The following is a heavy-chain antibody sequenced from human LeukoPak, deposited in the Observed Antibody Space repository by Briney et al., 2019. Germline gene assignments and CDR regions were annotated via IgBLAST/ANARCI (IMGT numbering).Heavy chain of an antibody. J-gene: IGHJ3*02. CDR3: ARAMMGAGNAFDI. D-gene: IGHD3-22*01. CDR1: GYTFTSYY. Sequence: ASVKVSCKASGYTFTSYYMHWVRQAPGQGLEWMGIINPSGGSTSYAQKFQGRVTITRDTSASTAYMELSSLRSEDMAVYYCARAMMGAGNAFDIWGQGTMVTVSS. CDR2: INPSGGST. V-gene: IGHV1-46*01.